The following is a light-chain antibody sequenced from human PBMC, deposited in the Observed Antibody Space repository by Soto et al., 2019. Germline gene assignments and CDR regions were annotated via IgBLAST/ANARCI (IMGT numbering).Light chain of an antibody. CDR2: EVN. V-gene: IGLV2-8*01. Sequence: SALTQPPSASGSPGQSVTISCTGTSSDVGDYKHVSWYQQHPGKAPRLIVYEVNKRPSGVPDRFSGSKSYNMASLTVSGLQAEDEADYYCSSYAGSNTYVFGTGTKVTVL. J-gene: IGLJ1*01. CDR3: SSYAGSNTYV. CDR1: SSDVGDYKH.